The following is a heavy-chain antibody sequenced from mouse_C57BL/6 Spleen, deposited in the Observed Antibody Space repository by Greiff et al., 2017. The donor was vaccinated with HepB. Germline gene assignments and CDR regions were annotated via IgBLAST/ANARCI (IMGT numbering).Heavy chain of an antibody. Sequence: DVKLQESGPGLVKPSQSLSLTCSVTGYSITSGYYWNWIRQFPGTKLEWMGYISYDGSNNYNPSLKNRIAITRDTSKNQFFLKLNSVTTEDTATYYCTMIKDYAMDYWGQGTSVTVAS. CDR2: ISYDGSN. D-gene: IGHD2-4*01. CDR1: GYSITSGYY. CDR3: TMIKDYAMDY. J-gene: IGHJ4*01. V-gene: IGHV3-6*01.